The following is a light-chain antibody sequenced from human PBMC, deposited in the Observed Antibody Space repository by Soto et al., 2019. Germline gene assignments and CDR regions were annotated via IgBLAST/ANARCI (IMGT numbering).Light chain of an antibody. CDR3: QAWDISTVV. Sequence: SYELTQPPSVSVTPGQTASITCSGYKMGDKYVCWYQQKPGQSPVLVICQDTKRPSGIPERFAGSNSGNTATLTISGTQATDEADYYCQAWDISTVVFGGGTKVTVL. CDR2: QDT. V-gene: IGLV3-1*01. CDR1: KMGDKY. J-gene: IGLJ2*01.